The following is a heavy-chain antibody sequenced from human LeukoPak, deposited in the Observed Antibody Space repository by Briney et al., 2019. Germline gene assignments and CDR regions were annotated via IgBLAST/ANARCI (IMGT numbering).Heavy chain of an antibody. D-gene: IGHD3-10*01. J-gene: IGHJ4*02. Sequence: ASLKVSCKASGYTFTGFYIHWVRQAPGQGLEWMGWINPDSAVTHFAQKFQDRVTMTRDTSISTAYMELSSLRYDDTAVYFCARDLRGLGDYYDYWGQGTLITVTS. CDR1: GYTFTGFY. CDR3: ARDLRGLGDYYDY. V-gene: IGHV1-2*02. CDR2: INPDSAVT.